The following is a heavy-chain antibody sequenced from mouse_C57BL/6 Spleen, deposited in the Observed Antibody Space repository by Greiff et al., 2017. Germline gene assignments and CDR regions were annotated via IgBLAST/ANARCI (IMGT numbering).Heavy chain of an antibody. D-gene: IGHD2-5*01. V-gene: IGHV1-80*01. CDR2: IYPGDGDT. CDR1: GYAFSSYW. CDR3: ARYYSNYFGY. Sequence: QVQLQQSGAELVKPGASVKISCKASGYAFSSYWMNWVKQRPGQGLEWIGQIYPGDGDTNYNGKFKGKATMTADKSSSTASMQLSSLTSEDSAVYFCARYYSNYFGYWGQGTTLTVAS. J-gene: IGHJ2*01.